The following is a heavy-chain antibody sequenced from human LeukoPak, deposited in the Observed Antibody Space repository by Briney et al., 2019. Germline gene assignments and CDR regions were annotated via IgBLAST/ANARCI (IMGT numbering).Heavy chain of an antibody. D-gene: IGHD2-8*02. Sequence: SETLSLTCTVSGGSISSGSYYWSWIRQPAGKGLEWIGRIYTSGSTNYNPSLKSRVTISVDTSKNQFSLKLSSVTAANTAIYYCARSGPYYYYYYMDVWGKGTTVTISS. J-gene: IGHJ6*03. CDR3: ARSGPYYYYYYMDV. CDR1: GGSISSGSYY. V-gene: IGHV4-61*02. CDR2: IYTSGST.